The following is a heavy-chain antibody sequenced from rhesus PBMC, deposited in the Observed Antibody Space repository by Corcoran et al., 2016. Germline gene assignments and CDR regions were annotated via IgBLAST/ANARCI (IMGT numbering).Heavy chain of an antibody. D-gene: IGHD6-31*01. J-gene: IGHJ6*01. Sequence: QVQLVQSGAEIKQPGASVKLSCKASGYTFTSYYMHWVRQAPGQGLEWIGLISPYHGNKGYAQNFLGRFAITTDTSTSTGYMELSSLRSEDTAVYYCTRSIAAAGPLDSWGQGVVVTVSS. CDR2: ISPYHGNK. V-gene: IGHV1-180*01. CDR1: GYTFTSYY. CDR3: TRSIAAAGPLDS.